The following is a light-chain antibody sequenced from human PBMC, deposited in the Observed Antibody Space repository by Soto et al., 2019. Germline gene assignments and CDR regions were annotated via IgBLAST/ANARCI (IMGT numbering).Light chain of an antibody. CDR3: AAWDDSLSGSYD. V-gene: IGLV1-47*01. J-gene: IGLJ1*01. Sequence: QSVLTQPPSASGTPGQRVTISCSGSSSNIGSNYVYWYQQLPGTAPKLLIYRNNQRPSGVPDRFSGSKSGTSASLAISGLRSEDEADYYCAAWDDSLSGSYDFGTGTKLTVL. CDR1: SSNIGSNY. CDR2: RNN.